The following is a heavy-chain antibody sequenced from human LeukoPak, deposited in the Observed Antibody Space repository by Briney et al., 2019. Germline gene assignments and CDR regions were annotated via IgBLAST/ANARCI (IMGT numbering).Heavy chain of an antibody. D-gene: IGHD2-2*01. CDR3: SRLPLDNVVVPAAMGHYYYYGMDV. J-gene: IGHJ6*04. Sequence: GASVKVSCKASGGTFSSYAISWVRQAPGQGLEWMGGIIPIFGTANYAQKFQGRVTITADESTSTAYMELSSLRSEDTAVYYCSRLPLDNVVVPAAMGHYYYYGMDVWGKGTTVTVSS. CDR1: GGTFSSYA. CDR2: IIPIFGTA. V-gene: IGHV1-69*13.